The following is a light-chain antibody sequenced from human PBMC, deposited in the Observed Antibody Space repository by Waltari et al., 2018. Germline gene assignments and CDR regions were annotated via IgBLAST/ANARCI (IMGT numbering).Light chain of an antibody. CDR3: QQYNTYPWT. V-gene: IGKV1-5*03. Sequence: DIQMTQSPSTLSASVGDRVTITCRASERISRWLACYQQKPGMAPKLLIYQASSLEDGVPSRFSGSGFDTEFSLSISSLQPEDFTTYYCQQYNTYPWTFGQGTKVEIK. CDR1: ERISRW. J-gene: IGKJ1*01. CDR2: QAS.